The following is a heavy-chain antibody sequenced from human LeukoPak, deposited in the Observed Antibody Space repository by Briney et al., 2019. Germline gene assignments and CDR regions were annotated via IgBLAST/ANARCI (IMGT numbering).Heavy chain of an antibody. CDR1: GFTFSSYA. Sequence: GGSLRLSCAASGFTFSSYAMHWVRQAPGKGLEWVAVISYDGSNKYYADSVKGRFTISRDNSKNTLYLQMNSLRAEDTAVYYCAKDPFEYSSGWHTYFDYWGQGALVTVSS. D-gene: IGHD6-19*01. V-gene: IGHV3-30*04. CDR3: AKDPFEYSSGWHTYFDY. J-gene: IGHJ4*02. CDR2: ISYDGSNK.